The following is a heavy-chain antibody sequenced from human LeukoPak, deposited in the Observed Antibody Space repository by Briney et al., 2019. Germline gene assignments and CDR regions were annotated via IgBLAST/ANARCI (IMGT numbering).Heavy chain of an antibody. J-gene: IGHJ5*02. CDR3: GRDLNGVTDP. CDR2: IYSSGNT. Sequence: SQTLSLTCTVSGGSISSGTYYWSWIRQPAGKGLEWIGRIYSSGNTNYNPSLKSRVTISVDTSKNQLSLKLSSVTAADTAMYYCGRDLNGVTDPWGQGTLVTVSS. V-gene: IGHV4-61*02. D-gene: IGHD3-16*02. CDR1: GGSISSGTYY.